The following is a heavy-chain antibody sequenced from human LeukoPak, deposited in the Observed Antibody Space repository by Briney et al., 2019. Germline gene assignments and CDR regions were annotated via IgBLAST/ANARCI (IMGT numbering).Heavy chain of an antibody. CDR3: ARSLVVGATYPYH. Sequence: RPGGSLRLSCAASGFTFSSYEMNWVRQAPGKGLEWVSYISSSSSTIYYADSVKGRFTISRDNAKNSLYLQLNSLRAEDTAVYYCARSLVVGATYPYHWGQGTLVTVSS. D-gene: IGHD1-26*01. J-gene: IGHJ5*02. CDR2: ISSSSSTI. CDR1: GFTFSSYE. V-gene: IGHV3-48*03.